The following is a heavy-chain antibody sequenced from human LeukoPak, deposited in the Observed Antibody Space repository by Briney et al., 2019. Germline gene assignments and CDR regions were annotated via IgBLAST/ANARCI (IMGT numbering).Heavy chain of an antibody. CDR3: AREGIAVAGPGGFDY. CDR2: IYSGGST. D-gene: IGHD6-19*01. J-gene: IGHJ4*02. CDR1: GFTVSSNY. V-gene: IGHV3-53*01. Sequence: GGSLRLSCAASGFTVSSNYMSWVRQAPGKGLEWVSVIYSGGSTYYADSVKGRFTISRDNSKNTLYLQMNSLRAEDTAVYYCAREGIAVAGPGGFDYWGQGTLVTVSS.